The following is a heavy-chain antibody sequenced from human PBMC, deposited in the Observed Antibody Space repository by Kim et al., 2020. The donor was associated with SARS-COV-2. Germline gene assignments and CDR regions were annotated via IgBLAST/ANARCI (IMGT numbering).Heavy chain of an antibody. V-gene: IGHV4-34*01. CDR3: ARGGNIAVADPFDY. D-gene: IGHD6-19*01. J-gene: IGHJ4*02. Sequence: NPSLKSRVTISVDTSKNQFSLKLSSVTAADTAVYYCARGGNIAVADPFDYWGQGTLVTVSS.